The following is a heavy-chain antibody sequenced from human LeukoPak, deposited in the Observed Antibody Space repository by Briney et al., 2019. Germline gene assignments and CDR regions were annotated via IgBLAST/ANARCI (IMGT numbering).Heavy chain of an antibody. Sequence: SETLSLTCAVYGGSFSGYYWSWIRQPPGKGLEWIGEINHSGSTNYNPSLKSRVTISVDTSKNQFSLKLSSVTAADTAVYYCARRTVTTFRWFDPWGQGTLVTVPS. CDR3: ARRTVTTFRWFDP. CDR1: GGSFSGYY. D-gene: IGHD4-17*01. CDR2: INHSGST. V-gene: IGHV4-34*01. J-gene: IGHJ5*02.